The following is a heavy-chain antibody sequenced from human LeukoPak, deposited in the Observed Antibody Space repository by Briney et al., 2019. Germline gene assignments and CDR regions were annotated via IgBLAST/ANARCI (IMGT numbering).Heavy chain of an antibody. D-gene: IGHD3-10*01. CDR2: ISYDGSNK. Sequence: GGSLRLSCAAPGFTFSSYGMHWVRQAPGKGLEWVAVISYDGSNKYYADSVKGRFTISRDNSKNTLYLQMNSLRAEDTAVYYCAKNGGSGSYLNAFDIWGQGTMVTVSS. J-gene: IGHJ3*02. CDR3: AKNGGSGSYLNAFDI. CDR1: GFTFSSYG. V-gene: IGHV3-30*18.